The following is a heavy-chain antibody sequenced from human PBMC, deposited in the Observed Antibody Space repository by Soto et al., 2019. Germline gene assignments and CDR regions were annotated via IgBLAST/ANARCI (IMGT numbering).Heavy chain of an antibody. V-gene: IGHV3-48*03. Sequence: EVQLVESGGGLVQPGMSLRLSCAASGFTFSNYDLNWVRQAPGKGLEWISYIGTSETNTYYAASVKGRFTVSRDNAKNSVYLQMNSLRAEDTAIYYCAREELHCGGHSFAFWGQGALVTVS. CDR3: AREELHCGGHSFAF. J-gene: IGHJ4*02. D-gene: IGHD2-21*01. CDR2: IGTSETNT. CDR1: GFTFSNYD.